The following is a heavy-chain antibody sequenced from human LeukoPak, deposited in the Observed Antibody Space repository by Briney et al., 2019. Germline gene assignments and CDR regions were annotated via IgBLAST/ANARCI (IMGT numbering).Heavy chain of an antibody. J-gene: IGHJ4*02. CDR2: ISDDGTST. CDR1: GFTFSSYA. V-gene: IGHV3-30-3*01. CDR3: ARDFAILAAESNSFDY. D-gene: IGHD3-3*01. Sequence: GGSLRLSCSASGFTFSSYAMHWVRQAPGRGLEWVAVISDDGTSTHYADSVKGRFTISRDNSKDTLYLQMNSLRAEDTAVYYCARDFAILAAESNSFDYWGQGTLVTVSS.